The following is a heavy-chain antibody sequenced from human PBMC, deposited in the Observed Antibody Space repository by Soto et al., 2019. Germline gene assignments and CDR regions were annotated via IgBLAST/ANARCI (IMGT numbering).Heavy chain of an antibody. D-gene: IGHD3-3*01. J-gene: IGHJ6*02. CDR3: ARARVENPYYYYYYGMDV. V-gene: IGHV4-59*01. CDR2: IYYSGST. Sequence: SETLSLTCTVSGGSISSYYWSWIRQPPGKGLEWIGYIYYSGSTNYNPSLKSRVTISVDTSKNQFSLKLSSVTAADTAVYYCARARVENPYYYYYYGMDVWGQGTTVTSP. CDR1: GGSISSYY.